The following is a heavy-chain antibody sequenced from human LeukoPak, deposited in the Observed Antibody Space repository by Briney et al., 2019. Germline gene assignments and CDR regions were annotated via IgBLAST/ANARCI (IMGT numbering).Heavy chain of an antibody. J-gene: IGHJ4*02. CDR2: ISAYNGNI. D-gene: IGHD6-13*01. CDR3: ATENIFGIAGQEGFDY. CDR1: GYTFTSYG. Sequence: ASVKVSCKASGYTFTSYGISWVRQAPGQGLEWMGWISAYNGNINYAQKLQGRVTMTTDTSTSTAYMELRSLRSEDTAVYYCATENIFGIAGQEGFDYWGQGTLVTVSS. V-gene: IGHV1-18*01.